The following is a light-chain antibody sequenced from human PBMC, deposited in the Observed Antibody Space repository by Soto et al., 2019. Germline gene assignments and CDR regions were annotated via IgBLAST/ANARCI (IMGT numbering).Light chain of an antibody. CDR3: QSYYISLSGVV. Sequence: QSVLTQPPSVSGAPGQRVTISCTGSSSNIGAGYDVHWYQQLPGIAPKLLIYGNSNRPSGVPDRFSGSKSGTSASLAITGLQTEDEADYYCQSYYISLSGVVLGGGTKLTV. V-gene: IGLV1-40*01. CDR2: GNS. CDR1: SSNIGAGYD. J-gene: IGLJ2*01.